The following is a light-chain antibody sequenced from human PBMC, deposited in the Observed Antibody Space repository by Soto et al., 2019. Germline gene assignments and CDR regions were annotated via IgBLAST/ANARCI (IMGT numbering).Light chain of an antibody. CDR1: SSDVGSYNL. Sequence: QSALTQPASVSGSPGQSITISCTGTSSDVGSYNLVSWYQQHPGKAPKLLIYEDFKRPSGVSNRFSGSKSGNTASLTISGLQPEDEADYYCCSSAGSWEVFGTGTKVTVL. CDR2: EDF. V-gene: IGLV2-23*01. CDR3: CSSAGSWEV. J-gene: IGLJ1*01.